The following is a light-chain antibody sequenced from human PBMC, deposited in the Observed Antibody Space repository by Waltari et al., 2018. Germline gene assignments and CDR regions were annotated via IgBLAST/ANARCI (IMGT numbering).Light chain of an antibody. CDR1: SSDIGGYNH. Sequence: QSALTQPASVSGSPGQSITISCTGTSSDIGGYNHVSWYQQHPGKAPKPMIYDVSNRPSGVSNRFSGSKSGNTASLTISGLQAEDEVDYYCSSYTSSSTVVFGGGTKLTVL. J-gene: IGLJ2*01. CDR2: DVS. V-gene: IGLV2-14*03. CDR3: SSYTSSSTVV.